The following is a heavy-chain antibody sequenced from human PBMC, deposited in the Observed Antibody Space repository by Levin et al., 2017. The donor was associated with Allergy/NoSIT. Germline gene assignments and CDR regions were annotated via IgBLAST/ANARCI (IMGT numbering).Heavy chain of an antibody. J-gene: IGHJ4*02. CDR2: VSGSGVST. CDR1: GFTFRSFA. D-gene: IGHD4-23*01. Sequence: PGGSLRLSCAASGFTFRSFAMSWVRQAPGKGLEWVSAVSGSGVSTYYADSVKGRFTISRDNPKNTLYLQMNSLRAEDTAVYYCAKDRSSGGNYDFHYWGQGTLVTVSS. CDR3: AKDRSSGGNYDFHY. V-gene: IGHV3-23*01.